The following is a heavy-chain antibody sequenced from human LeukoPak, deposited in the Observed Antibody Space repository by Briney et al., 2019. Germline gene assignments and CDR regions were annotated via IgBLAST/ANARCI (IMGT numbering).Heavy chain of an antibody. V-gene: IGHV3-53*01. Sequence: TGGCLRPSCAASGFTVGSSYMGWVRQAPGKGLEWVSVISSGGSTYYADSMKGRFTLSRDNSKITLYLQMNSLRAEDTAVYYCARLSGSYYEAEYWGQGTLVTVSS. CDR1: GFTVGSSY. J-gene: IGHJ4*02. CDR3: ARLSGSYYEAEY. D-gene: IGHD1-26*01. CDR2: ISSGGST.